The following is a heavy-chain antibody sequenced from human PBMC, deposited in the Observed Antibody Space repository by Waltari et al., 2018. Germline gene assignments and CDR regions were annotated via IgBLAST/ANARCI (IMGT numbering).Heavy chain of an antibody. D-gene: IGHD4-17*01. Sequence: QVQLQESGPGLVKPSETLSLTCAVSGYSISSGYYWGWIRQPPGKGLEWIGSIYHSGSTYYNPSLKSRVTISVDTSKNQFSLKLSSVTAADTAVYYCAGNYGGNPFDYWGQGTLVTVSS. CDR2: IYHSGST. CDR3: AGNYGGNPFDY. CDR1: GYSISSGYY. V-gene: IGHV4-38-2*01. J-gene: IGHJ4*02.